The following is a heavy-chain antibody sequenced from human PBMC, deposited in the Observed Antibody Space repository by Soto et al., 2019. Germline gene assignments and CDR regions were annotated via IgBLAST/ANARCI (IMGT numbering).Heavy chain of an antibody. CDR2: ISGSGGST. V-gene: IGHV3-23*01. D-gene: IGHD2-2*01. J-gene: IGHJ5*02. Sequence: EVQLLESGGGLVQPGGSLRLSCAASGFTFSSYAMSWVRQSPGKGLEWVSAISGSGGSTYYADSVKGRFTISRDNSKNTLYLQMNSLRVEDTAVYYCAKDSSAESTRFDPWGQGTLVTVSS. CDR1: GFTFSSYA. CDR3: AKDSSAESTRFDP.